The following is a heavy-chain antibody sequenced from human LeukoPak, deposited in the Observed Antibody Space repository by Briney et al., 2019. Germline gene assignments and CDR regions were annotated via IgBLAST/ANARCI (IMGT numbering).Heavy chain of an antibody. CDR2: INHSGST. J-gene: IGHJ6*03. Sequence: SETLSLTSAVHGGSFSGYYWSWIRQPPRTGLEWIGEINHSGSTNYKPSLKSRVTISVDTSKNQFSLKLSSVTAADTAVYYCARGSPRGGDFYYYYMDVWGKGTTVTVSS. CDR1: GGSFSGYY. CDR3: ARGSPRGGDFYYYYMDV. D-gene: IGHD2-21*01. V-gene: IGHV4-34*01.